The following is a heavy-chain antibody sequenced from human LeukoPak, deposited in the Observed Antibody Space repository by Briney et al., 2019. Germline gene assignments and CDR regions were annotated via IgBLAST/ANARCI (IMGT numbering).Heavy chain of an antibody. Sequence: GGSLRLSCAASGFTFSSYWMSWVRQAPGKGLEWVANIKQDGSEKYYVDSVKGRFTISRDNAKNSLYLRMNSLRAEDTAVYYCASPDYYGSGSYHYWGQGTLVTVSS. CDR3: ASPDYYGSGSYHY. J-gene: IGHJ4*02. V-gene: IGHV3-7*01. CDR1: GFTFSSYW. CDR2: IKQDGSEK. D-gene: IGHD3-10*01.